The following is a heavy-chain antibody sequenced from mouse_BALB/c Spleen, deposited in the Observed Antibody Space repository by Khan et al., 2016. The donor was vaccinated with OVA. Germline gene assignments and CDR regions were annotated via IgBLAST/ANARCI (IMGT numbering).Heavy chain of an antibody. CDR2: ISYSGYT. D-gene: IGHD1-2*01. V-gene: IGHV3-2*02. Sequence: EVELQESGPGLVKPSQSLSLTCTVTDYSITSDYAWNWIRQFPGNTLEWMGYISYSGYTSYNPSLKSRNSLTRDPSKNQFFLQLNSVTTEDTATYYCARGVTTATSAWFAYWGQGTLVTVSA. CDR1: DYSITSDYA. CDR3: ARGVTTATSAWFAY. J-gene: IGHJ3*01.